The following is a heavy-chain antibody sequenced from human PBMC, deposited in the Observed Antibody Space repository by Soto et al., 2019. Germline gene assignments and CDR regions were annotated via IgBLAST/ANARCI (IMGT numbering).Heavy chain of an antibody. D-gene: IGHD2-2*01. J-gene: IGHJ6*03. Sequence: SETLSLTCTVSGGSISSGDYYWSWIRQPPGKGLEWIGYIYYSGSTNYNPSLKSRVTISVDTSKNQFSLKLSSVTAADTAVYYCARDRAYCSSTSCYAGVDYYYYYYMDVWGKGTTVTVSS. CDR1: GGSISSGDYY. CDR3: ARDRAYCSSTSCYAGVDYYYYYYMDV. V-gene: IGHV4-61*08. CDR2: IYYSGST.